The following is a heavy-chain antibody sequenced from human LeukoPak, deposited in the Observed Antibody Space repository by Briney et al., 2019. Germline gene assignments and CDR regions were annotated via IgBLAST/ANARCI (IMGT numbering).Heavy chain of an antibody. D-gene: IGHD1-26*01. J-gene: IGHJ4*02. CDR2: IKEDGGEN. V-gene: IGHV3-7*02. Sequence: GGSLRLSCAASGFTFNRYWMSWVRQAPGKGLEWVANIKEDGGENFYVDSVKGRFTISRDNAKNTLNLQMNSLRAEDTAVYYCATKIQSGNYPVDYWGQGTLVTVSS. CDR1: GFTFNRYW. CDR3: ATKIQSGNYPVDY.